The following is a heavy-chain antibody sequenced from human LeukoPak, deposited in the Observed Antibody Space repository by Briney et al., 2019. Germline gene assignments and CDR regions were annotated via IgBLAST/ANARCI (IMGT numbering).Heavy chain of an antibody. J-gene: IGHJ4*02. CDR3: AKVAYYYDSSGRFDY. D-gene: IGHD3-22*01. CDR1: GFTFSSYA. Sequence: GGSPRLSCAASGFTFSSYAMSWVRQAPGKGLEWVSAISGSGGSTYYADSVKGRFTISRDNSKNTLYLQMNSLRAEGTAVYYCAKVAYYYDSSGRFDYWGQGTLVTVSS. CDR2: ISGSGGST. V-gene: IGHV3-23*01.